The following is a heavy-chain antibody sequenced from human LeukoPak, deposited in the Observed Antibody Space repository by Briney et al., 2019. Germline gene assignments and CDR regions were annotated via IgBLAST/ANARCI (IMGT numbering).Heavy chain of an antibody. CDR2: IDRSSSHI. D-gene: IGHD3-10*01. CDR1: RFTFRSYT. CDR3: AREFFYGSGSYSY. Sequence: TGGSLRLSCTESRFTFRSYTMNWVRQAPGKGLEWVSSIDRSSSHIYYADSVKGRFAISRDNAKNSLYLQMNSLRAEDTAVYYCAREFFYGSGSYSYWGQGTLVTVSP. V-gene: IGHV3-21*01. J-gene: IGHJ4*02.